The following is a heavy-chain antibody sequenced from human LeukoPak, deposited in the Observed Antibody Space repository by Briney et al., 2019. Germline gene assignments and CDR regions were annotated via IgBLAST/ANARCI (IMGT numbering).Heavy chain of an antibody. Sequence: ASVKVSCKASGYTFAGYYMHWVRQAPGQGLEWMGWINPNSGGTNYAQKFQGRVTMTRDTSISTAYMELSRLRSEDTAVYYCARGGYDSSRGDFQHWGQGTLVTVSS. CDR3: ARGGYDSSRGDFQH. D-gene: IGHD3-22*01. CDR2: INPNSGGT. CDR1: GYTFAGYY. J-gene: IGHJ1*01. V-gene: IGHV1-2*02.